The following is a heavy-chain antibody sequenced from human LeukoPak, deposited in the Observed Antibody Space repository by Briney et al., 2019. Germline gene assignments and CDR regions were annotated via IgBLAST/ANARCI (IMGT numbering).Heavy chain of an antibody. CDR1: GFTFSSYG. D-gene: IGHD3-10*01. Sequence: GGSLRLSCAASGFTFSSYGMHWVRQAPGKGLEWVAVIWYDGSNKYYADSVKGRFTISRDNSKNTLYLQMNSLRAEDTAVYYCAREITMVRGVPHFFDYWGQGTLVTVSS. CDR3: AREITMVRGVPHFFDY. V-gene: IGHV3-33*01. J-gene: IGHJ4*02. CDR2: IWYDGSNK.